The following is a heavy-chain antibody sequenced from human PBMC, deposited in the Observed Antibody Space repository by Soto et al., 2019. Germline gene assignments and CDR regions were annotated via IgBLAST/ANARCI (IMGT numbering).Heavy chain of an antibody. J-gene: IGHJ6*02. Sequence: AGGSLRLSSAASGFNFNSYTINWVREAPGNRLEWLSSISSSGYIFSTDSVRGRFTISRDNAKNSVYLQINRLRAEDTAVYFWARDCSGGSCYPGMDVWGQGTTVTVSS. CDR1: GFNFNSYT. CDR2: ISSSGYI. D-gene: IGHD2-15*01. CDR3: ARDCSGGSCYPGMDV. V-gene: IGHV3-21*01.